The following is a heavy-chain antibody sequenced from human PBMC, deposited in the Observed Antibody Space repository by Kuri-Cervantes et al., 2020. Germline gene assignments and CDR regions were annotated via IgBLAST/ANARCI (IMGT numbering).Heavy chain of an antibody. D-gene: IGHD1-26*01. J-gene: IGHJ3*02. CDR1: GFTFSSYS. Sequence: GESLKISCAASGFTFSSYSMNWVRQAPGKGLEWVSYISSSGSTIYYADSVKGRFTISRDNAKNSLYLQMNSLRAEDTAVYYCARPSGSYSLLDAFDIWGQGTMVTVSS. CDR3: ARPSGSYSLLDAFDI. CDR2: ISSSGSTI. V-gene: IGHV3-48*04.